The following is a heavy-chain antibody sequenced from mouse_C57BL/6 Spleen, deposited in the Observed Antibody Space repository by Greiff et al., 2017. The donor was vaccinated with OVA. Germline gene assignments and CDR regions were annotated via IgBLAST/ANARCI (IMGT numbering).Heavy chain of an antibody. Sequence: VQLKESGPGLVKPSQSLSLTCSVTGYSITSGYYWNWIRQFPGNKLEWMGYISYDGSNNYNPSLKNRISITRDTSKNQFFLKLNSVTTEDTATYYCARGMGWDVDWYFDGWGTGTTVTVSS. J-gene: IGHJ1*03. D-gene: IGHD4-1*01. V-gene: IGHV3-6*01. CDR1: GYSITSGYY. CDR2: ISYDGSN. CDR3: ARGMGWDVDWYFDG.